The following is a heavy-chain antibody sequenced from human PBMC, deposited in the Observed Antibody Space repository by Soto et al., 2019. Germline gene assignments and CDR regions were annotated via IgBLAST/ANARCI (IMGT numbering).Heavy chain of an antibody. J-gene: IGHJ4*02. CDR1: GGSISSGDYY. Sequence: SETLSLTCTVSGGSISSGDYYWSWIRQPPGKGLEWIGYIYYSGSTYYNPSLKSRVTISVDTSKNQFSLKLSSVTAADTAVYYCARARAYCGGDCYTAVPDYWGQGTLVTVS. D-gene: IGHD2-21*02. V-gene: IGHV4-30-4*01. CDR2: IYYSGST. CDR3: ARARAYCGGDCYTAVPDY.